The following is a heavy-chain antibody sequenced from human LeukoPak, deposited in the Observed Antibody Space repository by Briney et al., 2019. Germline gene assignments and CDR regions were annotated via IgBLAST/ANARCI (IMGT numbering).Heavy chain of an antibody. J-gene: IGHJ4*02. Sequence: GGSLRLSCAASGFSASDTYMSWVRQAPGKGLEWVSLLYSGGSTHYADSVKGRFTISRDKSKNMLSLQMNSLRAEDTAVYYCARGKSGIYTRPFDYWGQGTLVTVSS. D-gene: IGHD1-26*01. CDR1: GFSASDTY. V-gene: IGHV3-66*01. CDR2: LYSGGST. CDR3: ARGKSGIYTRPFDY.